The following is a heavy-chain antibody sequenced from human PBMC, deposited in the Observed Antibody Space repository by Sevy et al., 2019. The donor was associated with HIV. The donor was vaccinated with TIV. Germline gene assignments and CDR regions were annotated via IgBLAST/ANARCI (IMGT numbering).Heavy chain of an antibody. CDR2: INHSGST. Sequence: SETLSLTCAFYGGSFSGYYWSWIRQPPGKGLEWIGEINHSGSTNYNPSLKSRVTISVDTSKNQFSLKLSSVTAADTAVYYCARAYGSGSYSVERRRRPFDYWGQGTLVTVSS. D-gene: IGHD3-10*01. J-gene: IGHJ4*02. CDR1: GGSFSGYY. CDR3: ARAYGSGSYSVERRRRPFDY. V-gene: IGHV4-34*01.